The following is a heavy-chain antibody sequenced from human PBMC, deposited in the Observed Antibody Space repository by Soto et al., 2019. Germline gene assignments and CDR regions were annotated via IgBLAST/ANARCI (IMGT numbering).Heavy chain of an antibody. V-gene: IGHV3-74*01. D-gene: IGHD5-12*01. J-gene: IGHJ4*02. CDR3: ARWVSGYDYYFDY. Sequence: TEGSLRLSCAASGFTFSSYWMHWVRQAPGKGLVWVSRINSDGSSTSYADSVKGRFTISRDNAKNTLYLQMNSLRAEDTAVYYCARWVSGYDYYFDYWGQGTLVTVSS. CDR1: GFTFSSYW. CDR2: INSDGSST.